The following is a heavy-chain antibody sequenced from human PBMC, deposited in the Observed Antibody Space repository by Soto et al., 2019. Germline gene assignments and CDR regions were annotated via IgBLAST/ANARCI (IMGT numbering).Heavy chain of an antibody. D-gene: IGHD2-15*01. V-gene: IGHV3-30*18. CDR1: GFTFSTYA. CDR3: AKTEPCGRCSGSCYPDY. Sequence: QVHLVESGGGVVQPGQSLRLSCAASGFTFSTYAMHWLRQAPGKGLEWVAIISYDSTNKFYGDSVKGRFTISRDNSKNTLYLQIDSVIPENTAVYYCAKTEPCGRCSGSCYPDYWGQGTLVTVSS. J-gene: IGHJ4*02. CDR2: ISYDSTNK.